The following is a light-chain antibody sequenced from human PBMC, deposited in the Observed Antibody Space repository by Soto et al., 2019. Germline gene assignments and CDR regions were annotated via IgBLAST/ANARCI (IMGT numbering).Light chain of an antibody. V-gene: IGLV2-14*03. Sequence: HSALTQPASVSGSPGQSITISCTGSSSDVGAYNFVSWYQQHPGKAPKLMIYDVTNRPSGVSNRFSGSKSDNTASLTISGLQAEDEADYYCSSYTTSSTQVFGGGTKLTVL. CDR2: DVT. CDR3: SSYTTSSTQV. J-gene: IGLJ2*01. CDR1: SSDVGAYNF.